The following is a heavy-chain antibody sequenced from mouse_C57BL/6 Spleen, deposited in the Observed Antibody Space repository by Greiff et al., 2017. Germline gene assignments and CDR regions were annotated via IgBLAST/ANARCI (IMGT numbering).Heavy chain of an antibody. J-gene: IGHJ2*01. CDR1: GFTFSDYG. CDR3: ARGSFFDY. CDR2: ISSGSSTL. V-gene: IGHV5-17*01. Sequence: EVKLMESGGGLVKPGGSLKLSCAASGFTFSDYGMHWVRQAPEKGLEWVAYISSGSSTLYYADTVKGRFTISRDNAKNTLFLQMTSLRSEDTAMYYCARGSFFDYWGQGTTLTVSS. D-gene: IGHD1-1*01.